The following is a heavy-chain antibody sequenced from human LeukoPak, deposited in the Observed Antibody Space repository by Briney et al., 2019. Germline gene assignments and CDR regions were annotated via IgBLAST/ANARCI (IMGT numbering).Heavy chain of an antibody. D-gene: IGHD5-18*01. J-gene: IGHJ4*02. V-gene: IGHV3-43*01. CDR2: AGWAGGTT. CDR3: AKELDTMFFDY. Sequence: GGSLRLSCATSGFNFDRYTIHWARHAPGKGLEWVSLAGWAGGTTYYSDSVRGRFTISRDSGKNSVYLQMNSLTTDDTAFYFCAKELDTMFFDYWGQGALVTVSS. CDR1: GFNFDRYT.